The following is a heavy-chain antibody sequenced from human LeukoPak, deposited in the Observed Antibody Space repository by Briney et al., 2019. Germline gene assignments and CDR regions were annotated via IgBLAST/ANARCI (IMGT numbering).Heavy chain of an antibody. CDR1: GFTFSSYW. CDR2: INSDGSAT. V-gene: IGHV3-74*01. J-gene: IGHJ4*02. Sequence: PGGSLRLSCAASGFTFSSYWMHWVRQAPGKGLVWVSLINSDGSATTYADSVKGRFTISRDNAKNTLYLQVNSLRAEDTAVYYCTRAVDSGPGMDYWGQGTLVTVSS. CDR3: TRAVDSGPGMDY. D-gene: IGHD5-12*01.